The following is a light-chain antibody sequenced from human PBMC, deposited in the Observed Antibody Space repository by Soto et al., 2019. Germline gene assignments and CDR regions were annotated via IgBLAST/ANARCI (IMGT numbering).Light chain of an antibody. CDR1: QSVSSN. CDR2: GAS. V-gene: IGKV3-15*01. J-gene: IGKJ2*01. Sequence: EIVMTQSPATLSVSPGERATVSCRASQSVSSNLAWYQQKPGQAPRLLIYGASTRATGIPARFSGSGSGTEFTLTIGSLQSEDCAVYYCQQYNNWPRTFGKGTKLEIK. CDR3: QQYNNWPRT.